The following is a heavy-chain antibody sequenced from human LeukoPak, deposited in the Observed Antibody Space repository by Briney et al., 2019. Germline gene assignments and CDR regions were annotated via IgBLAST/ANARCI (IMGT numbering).Heavy chain of an antibody. J-gene: IGHJ6*03. CDR3: AKHSYYNYYYYYYMDV. Sequence: GGSLRLSCAASGFTFSSYAMSWVRQAPGKGLEWVSAISGSGGSTYYADSVKGRFTISRDNSKNTLYLQMNSLRAEDTAVYYCAKHSYYNYYYYYYMDVWGKGTTVTVSS. V-gene: IGHV3-23*01. D-gene: IGHD1-26*01. CDR1: GFTFSSYA. CDR2: ISGSGGST.